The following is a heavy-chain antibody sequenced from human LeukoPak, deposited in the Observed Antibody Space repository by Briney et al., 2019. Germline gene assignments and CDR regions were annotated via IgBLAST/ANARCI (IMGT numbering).Heavy chain of an antibody. D-gene: IGHD1-26*01. CDR1: GYTFTSYA. V-gene: IGHV7-4-1*02. CDR3: ARGVGATNRQYYYYGMDV. Sequence: ASVKVSCKASGYTFTSYAMNWVRQAPGQGLEWMGWINTNTGNPTYAQGFTGRFVFSLDTSVSTAYLQISSLKTEDTAVYYCARGVGATNRQYYYYGMDVWGQGTTVTVSS. J-gene: IGHJ6*02. CDR2: INTNTGNP.